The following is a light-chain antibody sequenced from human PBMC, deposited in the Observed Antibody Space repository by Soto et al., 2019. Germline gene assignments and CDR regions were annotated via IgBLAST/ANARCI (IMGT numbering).Light chain of an antibody. J-gene: IGLJ1*01. CDR1: SSNIGSNT. CDR2: SNS. V-gene: IGLV1-44*01. CDR3: SSYTSSSPLFV. Sequence: QSVLTQPPSASGTPGQRVTISCSGSSSNIGSNTVNWYQHLPGAAPRLLIYSNSQRPSGVPDRFSGSKSGTSASLAISGLRSDDEADYYCSSYTSSSPLFVFGTGTKVTVL.